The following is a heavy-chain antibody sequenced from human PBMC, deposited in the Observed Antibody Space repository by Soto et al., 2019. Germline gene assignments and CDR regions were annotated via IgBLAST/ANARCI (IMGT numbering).Heavy chain of an antibody. CDR1: GFTFSSYW. CDR2: INSDGSAT. CDR3: VRGVVDANCFDY. V-gene: IGHV3-74*01. J-gene: IGHJ4*02. D-gene: IGHD2-15*01. Sequence: EVQLVDSGGDLVQPGGSLRLSCAASGFTFSSYWMHWVRQAPGKGLVWVSRINSDGSATNYADSVKGRSTISRDNAKNALYLQMNSLRAEDTAMYFCVRGVVDANCFDYWGQGALVTVSS.